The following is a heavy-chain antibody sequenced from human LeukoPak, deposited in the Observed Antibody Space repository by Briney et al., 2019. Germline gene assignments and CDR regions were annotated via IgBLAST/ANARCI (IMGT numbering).Heavy chain of an antibody. D-gene: IGHD6-13*01. CDR2: MNPNSGNT. CDR1: GYTFTGYD. CDR3: ARGVLSSSWYFGY. Sequence: ASVKVSCKASGYTFTGYDINWVRQAPGQGLEWMGWMNPNSGNTGYAQKFQGRVTMTRNTSISTAYMELSSLRSEDTAVYYCARGVLSSSWYFGYWGQGTLVTVSS. J-gene: IGHJ4*02. V-gene: IGHV1-8*01.